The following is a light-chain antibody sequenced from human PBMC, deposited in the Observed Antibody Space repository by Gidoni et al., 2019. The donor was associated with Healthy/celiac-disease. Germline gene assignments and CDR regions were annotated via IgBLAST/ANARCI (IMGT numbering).Light chain of an antibody. CDR1: SSDVGSYNL. CDR3: CSYAGSSTVV. J-gene: IGLJ2*01. Sequence: QSALTQPASVSGSPGQSITISVTGTSSDVGSYNLVPWYQQNPGKAPKLMIYEVSKRPSGVSNRFSGSKSCNTASLTISWLQAEDEADYYCCSYAGSSTVVFGGGTKLTVL. CDR2: EVS. V-gene: IGLV2-23*02.